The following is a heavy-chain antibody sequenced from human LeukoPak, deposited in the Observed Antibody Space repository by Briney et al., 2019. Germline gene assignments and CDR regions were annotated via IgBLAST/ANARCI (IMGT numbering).Heavy chain of an antibody. Sequence: SVTVSCQASGGTFSSYAISWVRQAPGQGLEWMGGIIPIFGTANYAQKFQGRVTITADESTSTAYMELSSLRSEDTAVYYCARDVVVVPAAISWFDPWGQGTLVTVSS. CDR2: IIPIFGTA. CDR1: GGTFSSYA. CDR3: ARDVVVVPAAISWFDP. D-gene: IGHD2-2*01. V-gene: IGHV1-69*13. J-gene: IGHJ5*02.